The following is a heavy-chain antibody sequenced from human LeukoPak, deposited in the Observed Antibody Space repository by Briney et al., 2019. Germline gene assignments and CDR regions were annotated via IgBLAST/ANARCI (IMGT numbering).Heavy chain of an antibody. Sequence: PSETLSLTCTVSGGSISSYYWSWIRQPPGKGLEWIGYIYYSGSTNYNPSLKSRVTISVDTSKNQFSLRLSSVTAADTAVYYCARQLEVNYYYYMDVWGKGTTVTISS. CDR3: ARQLEVNYYYYMDV. CDR2: IYYSGST. J-gene: IGHJ6*03. V-gene: IGHV4-59*08. CDR1: GGSISSYY. D-gene: IGHD1-1*01.